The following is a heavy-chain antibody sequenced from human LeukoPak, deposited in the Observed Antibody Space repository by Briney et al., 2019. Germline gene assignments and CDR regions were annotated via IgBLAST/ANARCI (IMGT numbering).Heavy chain of an antibody. V-gene: IGHV2-5*02. Sequence: SGPTLVNPTQTLTLTCNFSGFSLSTSGVGVGWIRQPPGKALEWLALIYWDDDKRYSPSLKSRLTITKDTSKNQVVLTMTNMDPVDTATYYCAHRLVAGRTKWYYFDYWGQGTLVTVSS. CDR2: IYWDDDK. CDR1: GFSLSTSGVG. J-gene: IGHJ4*02. D-gene: IGHD6-19*01. CDR3: AHRLVAGRTKWYYFDY.